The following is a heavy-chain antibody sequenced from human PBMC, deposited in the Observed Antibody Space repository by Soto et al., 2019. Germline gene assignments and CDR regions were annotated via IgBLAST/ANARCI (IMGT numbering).Heavy chain of an antibody. D-gene: IGHD3-3*01. CDR2: INHSGST. CDR1: GGSFSGYY. Sequence: PSATLSLTCAVYGGSFSGYYWSWIRQPPGKGLEWIGEINHSGSTNYNPSLKSRVTISVDTSKNQFSLKLSSVTAADTAVYYCARGLRDSLNYDFWSGDETGHYYYYYGMDVWGQGTTVTV. V-gene: IGHV4-34*01. J-gene: IGHJ6*02. CDR3: ARGLRDSLNYDFWSGDETGHYYYYYGMDV.